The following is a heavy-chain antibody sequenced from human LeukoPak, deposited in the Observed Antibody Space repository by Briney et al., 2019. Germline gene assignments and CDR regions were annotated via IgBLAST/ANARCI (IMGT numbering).Heavy chain of an antibody. Sequence: GASVKVSCKASGYTFTSYDINWVRQATGQGLEWMGWMNPNSGNTGYAQKFQGRLTLTTDTSTSTAYMELRSLRSGDTAVYYCARASVVVPTAADYWGQGAPVTVSS. CDR1: GYTFTSYD. CDR2: MNPNSGNT. V-gene: IGHV1-8*01. CDR3: ARASVVVPTAADY. D-gene: IGHD2-2*01. J-gene: IGHJ4*02.